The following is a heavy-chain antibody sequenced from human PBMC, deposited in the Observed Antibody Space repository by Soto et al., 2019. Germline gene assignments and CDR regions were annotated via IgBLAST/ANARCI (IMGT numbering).Heavy chain of an antibody. CDR1: GFPFTISW. CDR2: ITSDGSQT. D-gene: IGHD1-26*01. Sequence: GGSLRLSCATSGFPFTISWMHWVRQVPGKGLEWVALITSDGSQTIYADSVKGRFTISRDNSKNTLYLQMNSLRAEDTAVYYCARLSGSYFAYWGQGTLVTVSS. J-gene: IGHJ4*02. V-gene: IGHV3-74*01. CDR3: ARLSGSYFAY.